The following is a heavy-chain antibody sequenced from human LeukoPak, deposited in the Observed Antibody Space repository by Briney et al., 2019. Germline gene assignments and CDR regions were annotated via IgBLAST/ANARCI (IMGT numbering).Heavy chain of an antibody. CDR2: ISGSGGST. D-gene: IGHD6-19*01. J-gene: IGHJ4*02. Sequence: PGGSLRLSCAASGFTFSNSSMSWVRQAPGKGLEWVSVISGSGGSTDYADSVKGRFTISRDNSKNTLYLQINSLRAEDTAVYYCAKGSGWYVWGQGTLVTVSS. V-gene: IGHV3-23*01. CDR1: GFTFSNSS. CDR3: AKGSGWYV.